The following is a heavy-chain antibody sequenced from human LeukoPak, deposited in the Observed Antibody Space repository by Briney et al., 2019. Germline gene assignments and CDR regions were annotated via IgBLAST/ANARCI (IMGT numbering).Heavy chain of an antibody. V-gene: IGHV3-66*01. CDR3: TRGQGWWPTRYYFDY. D-gene: IGHD2-15*01. CDR1: GFTVSGNY. J-gene: IGHJ4*02. Sequence: GGSLRLSCAASGFTVSGNYMNWVRQAPGKGLEWVSVIYSGGSTYYTDSVKGRFTISRDNSKNTLYLQMNSLRAEDTAVYYCTRGQGWWPTRYYFDYWGQGTLVTVSS. CDR2: IYSGGST.